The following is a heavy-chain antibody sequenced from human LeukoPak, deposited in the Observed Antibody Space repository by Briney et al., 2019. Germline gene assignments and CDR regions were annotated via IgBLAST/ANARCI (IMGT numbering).Heavy chain of an antibody. CDR2: INHSGST. J-gene: IGHJ4*02. Sequence: SETLSLTCAVYGGSFSGYYWSWIRQPPGKGLEWIGEINHSGSTNYNPSLKSRVTISVDTSKNQFSLKLSSVTAADTAVYYCARVAAAGKGFDHWGQGTLVTVSS. V-gene: IGHV4-34*01. CDR1: GGSFSGYY. D-gene: IGHD6-13*01. CDR3: ARVAAAGKGFDH.